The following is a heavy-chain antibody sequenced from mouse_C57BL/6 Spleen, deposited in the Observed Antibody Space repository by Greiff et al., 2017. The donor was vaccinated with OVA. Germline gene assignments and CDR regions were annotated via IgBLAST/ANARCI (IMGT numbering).Heavy chain of an antibody. J-gene: IGHJ2*01. CDR2: IYPGDGGT. V-gene: IGHV1-82*01. Sequence: QVQLQQSGPELVKPGASVKISCKASGYAFSSSWMNWVQQRPGKGLEWIGRIYPGDGGTNYNGKFKGKATLTADKSSSTAYMQLSSLTSEDSAVYYCARRDYFDYWGQGTTLTVSS. CDR1: GYAFSSSW. CDR3: ARRDYFDY.